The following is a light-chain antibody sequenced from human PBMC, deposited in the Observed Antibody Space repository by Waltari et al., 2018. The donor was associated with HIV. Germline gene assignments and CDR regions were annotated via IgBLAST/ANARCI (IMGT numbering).Light chain of an antibody. CDR3: ATWDASLNGWV. CDR1: ALPRKY. V-gene: IGLV3-10*01. Sequence: SYELTQPPSVSVSPGQTARIACSGDALPRKYAYWYQQKSGQAPVLVIYEDNKRPSGIPERFSGSKSGSSASLAISGLQSEDEAAYYCATWDASLNGWVFGGGTKLTVL. J-gene: IGLJ3*02. CDR2: EDN.